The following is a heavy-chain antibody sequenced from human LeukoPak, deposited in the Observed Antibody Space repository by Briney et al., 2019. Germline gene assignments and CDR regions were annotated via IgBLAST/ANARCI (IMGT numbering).Heavy chain of an antibody. D-gene: IGHD3-10*01. J-gene: IGHJ5*02. CDR3: SRVIAVGGGWFDP. Sequence: APVKVSCTASRYTFTSYGMSWARQAPGQGLEWRGWIRAYNGITNYAPKTPGRVTMTTDTSTTTAYIKLRRLRSDDTAGYYFSRVIAVGGGWFDPWGQGTLVTVSS. CDR2: IRAYNGIT. CDR1: RYTFTSYG. V-gene: IGHV1-18*01.